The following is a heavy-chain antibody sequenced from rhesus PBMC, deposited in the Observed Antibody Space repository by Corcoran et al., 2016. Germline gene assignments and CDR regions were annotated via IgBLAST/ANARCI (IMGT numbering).Heavy chain of an antibody. D-gene: IGHD3-28*01. J-gene: IGHJ4*01. CDR2: ISGDIGTT. CDR3: AREMDYYDSGFWSYCDY. Sequence: QVRLQESGPGLVKPSETLSLTCDVSGGSFRGFFWGWIRQSPGKGLEWIGYISGDIGTTHYNPSLTSRGTISTDTSKNKLSLKVNSVTAADTAVYYCAREMDYYDSGFWSYCDYWGQGVLVTVSS. V-gene: IGHV4-165*01. CDR1: GGSFRGFF.